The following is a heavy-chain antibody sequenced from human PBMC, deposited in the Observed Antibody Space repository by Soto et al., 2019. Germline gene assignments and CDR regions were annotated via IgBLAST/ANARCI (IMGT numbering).Heavy chain of an antibody. CDR2: IIPILGIA. CDR1: GGTFSSYT. D-gene: IGHD6-19*01. Sequence: QVQLVQSGAEVKKPGSSVKVSCKASGGTFSSYTISWVRQAPGQGLEWMGRIIPILGIANYAQKCQGRVTITADKSTSTAYRELSSQRSEDTGVYYCAGEATNSSGWYKEGIWGQGTMVTVYS. V-gene: IGHV1-69*08. CDR3: AGEATNSSGWYKEGI. J-gene: IGHJ3*02.